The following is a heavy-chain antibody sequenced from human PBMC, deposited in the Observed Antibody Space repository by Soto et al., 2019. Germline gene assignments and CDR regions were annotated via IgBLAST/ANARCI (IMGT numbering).Heavy chain of an antibody. D-gene: IGHD2-2*01. Sequence: PSETLSLTCTVPGGSISSSSYYWGSIRQPPGKRLEWIGSIYYSGSTYYNPSLKSRVTISVDTSKNQFSLKLSSVTAADTAVYYCARLHCSSPNCVPLDPWGQGTLVTVSS. CDR2: IYYSGST. J-gene: IGHJ5*02. V-gene: IGHV4-39*01. CDR1: GGSISSSSYY. CDR3: ARLHCSSPNCVPLDP.